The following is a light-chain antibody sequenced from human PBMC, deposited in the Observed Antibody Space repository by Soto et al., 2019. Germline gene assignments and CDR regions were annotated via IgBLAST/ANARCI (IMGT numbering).Light chain of an antibody. CDR3: HQYGGSPIT. CDR2: SAS. J-gene: IGKJ5*01. CDR1: QSVSGSY. V-gene: IGKV3-20*01. Sequence: DIVMTQSPDSLAVSLGERATLSCRASQSVSGSYLAWYQHKPGQAPRLLIYSASIRATGVPDRFSGSGSGTDFTLTITRLEPEDFAVYFCHQYGGSPITFGQGTRLEIK.